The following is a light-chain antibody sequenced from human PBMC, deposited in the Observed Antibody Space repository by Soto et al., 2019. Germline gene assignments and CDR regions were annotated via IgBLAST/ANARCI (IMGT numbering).Light chain of an antibody. J-gene: IGKJ5*01. CDR1: QSLNNY. CDR3: QQYYRSSIT. CDR2: DAS. Sequence: DIQMTQSPSTLSASVGDRVTITCRASQSLNNYLAWYQQKPGKAPKLLIYDASTLERGVPSRFSGTGSGTEFTLTISSLQPDDFATYYCQQYYRSSITFGQGTRLENK. V-gene: IGKV1-5*01.